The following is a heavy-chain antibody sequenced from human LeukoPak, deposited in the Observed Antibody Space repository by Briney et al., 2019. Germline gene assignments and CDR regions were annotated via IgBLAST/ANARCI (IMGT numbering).Heavy chain of an antibody. CDR3: ARVGSYIPRFDI. CDR2: IYNSGST. Sequence: SETLSLTCTVSGGSISSYYWSWIRQPPGKGLEWIGYIYNSGSTNYNPSLKSRVTISVDTSKNQFSLKLSSVTAAGTAVYYCARVGSYIPRFDIWGPGTMVSVSS. J-gene: IGHJ3*02. D-gene: IGHD3-10*01. CDR1: GGSISSYY. V-gene: IGHV4-59*01.